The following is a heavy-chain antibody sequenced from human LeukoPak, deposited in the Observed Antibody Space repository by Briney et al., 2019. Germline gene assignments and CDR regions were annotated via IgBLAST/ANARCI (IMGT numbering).Heavy chain of an antibody. Sequence: ASVKVSCKASGYTFTGYYMHWVRQAPGQGLEWMGWINPNSGGTNYAQKFQGRVTMTRDTSISTAYMELSRLRSDDTAVYYCARLDDFWSGYFDYWGQGTLVTVSS. D-gene: IGHD3-3*01. CDR1: GYTFTGYY. V-gene: IGHV1-2*02. J-gene: IGHJ4*02. CDR3: ARLDDFWSGYFDY. CDR2: INPNSGGT.